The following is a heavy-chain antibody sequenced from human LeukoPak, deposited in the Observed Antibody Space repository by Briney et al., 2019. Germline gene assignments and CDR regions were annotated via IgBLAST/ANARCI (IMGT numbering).Heavy chain of an antibody. CDR2: IYHSGST. D-gene: IGHD3-9*01. CDR1: GGSISSGGYY. J-gene: IGHJ5*02. Sequence: PSETLSLTCTVSGGSISSGGYYWSWIRQHPGKGLGWIGYIYHSGSTYYNPSLKSRVTISVDRSKNQFSLKLSSVTAADTAVYYCARASTYYDILTGHNWFDPWGQGTLVTVSS. CDR3: ARASTYYDILTGHNWFDP. V-gene: IGHV4-30-2*01.